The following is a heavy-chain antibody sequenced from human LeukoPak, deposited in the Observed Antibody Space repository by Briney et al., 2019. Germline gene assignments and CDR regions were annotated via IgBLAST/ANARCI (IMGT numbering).Heavy chain of an antibody. V-gene: IGHV3-7*01. Sequence: GGSLRLSCAASGFTFSSYWMSWVRQAPGKGLEWVANIKQDGSEKYYVDSVKGRFTISRDNAKNSLYLQMNSLRAEDTAVYYCARVGGPGSYSAYYYYGMDVWGQGTTVTVSS. J-gene: IGHJ6*02. CDR3: ARVGGPGSYSAYYYYGMDV. CDR1: GFTFSSYW. CDR2: IKQDGSEK. D-gene: IGHD3-10*01.